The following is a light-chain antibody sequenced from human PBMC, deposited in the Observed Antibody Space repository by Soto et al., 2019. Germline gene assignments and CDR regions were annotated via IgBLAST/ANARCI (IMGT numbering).Light chain of an antibody. J-gene: IGKJ2*01. CDR2: GAA. Sequence: EIVMTQSPATLSLSPGERATLSCRASQSVSSNLAWYQQKPGQAPRLLIYGAASRATGIPARFSGSGSGTEFTLTISSLQSEDFAVYYCQQNNNWPPMYTFGQGTKLEIK. CDR3: QQNNNWPPMYT. CDR1: QSVSSN. V-gene: IGKV3-15*01.